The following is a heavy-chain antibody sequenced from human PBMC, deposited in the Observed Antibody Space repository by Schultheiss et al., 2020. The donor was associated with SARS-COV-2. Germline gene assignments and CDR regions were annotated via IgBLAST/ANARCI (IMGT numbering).Heavy chain of an antibody. V-gene: IGHV3-23*03. CDR1: GFTFSSYA. J-gene: IGHJ4*02. D-gene: IGHD6-13*01. Sequence: GGSLRLSCAASGFTFSSYAMSWVRQAPGKGLEWVSVIYSGGSTYYADSVKGRFTISRDNSKNSLYLQMNSLRAEDTAVYYCAKDVRIAAAGLLDYWGQGTLVTVSS. CDR2: IYSGGST. CDR3: AKDVRIAAAGLLDY.